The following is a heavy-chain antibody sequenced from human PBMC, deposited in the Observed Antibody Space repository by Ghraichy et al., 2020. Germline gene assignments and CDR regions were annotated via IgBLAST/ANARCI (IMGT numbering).Heavy chain of an antibody. CDR3: ARGKNRGWYSSSWYRWFDP. CDR2: INHSGST. CDR1: GGSFSGYY. Sequence: ETLSLTCAVYGGSFSGYYWSWIRQPPGKGLEWIGEINHSGSTNYNPSLKSRVTISVDTSKNQFSLKLSSVTAADTAVYYCARGKNRGWYSSSWYRWFDPWGQGTLVTVSS. J-gene: IGHJ5*02. D-gene: IGHD6-13*01. V-gene: IGHV4-34*01.